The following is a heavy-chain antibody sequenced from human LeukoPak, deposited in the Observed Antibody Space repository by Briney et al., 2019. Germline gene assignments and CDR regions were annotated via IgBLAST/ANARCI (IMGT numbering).Heavy chain of an antibody. V-gene: IGHV3-48*03. D-gene: IGHD3-10*01. Sequence: GGSLRLSCAASGFTFSSYEMNWVRQAPGKGLEWVSYISSSGSTIYYADSVKGRFTISRDNAKNSLYLQLNSLRAEDTAVYYCARYYYGSGSVDYFDYWGQGTLVTVSS. CDR1: GFTFSSYE. CDR3: ARYYYGSGSVDYFDY. J-gene: IGHJ4*02. CDR2: ISSSGSTI.